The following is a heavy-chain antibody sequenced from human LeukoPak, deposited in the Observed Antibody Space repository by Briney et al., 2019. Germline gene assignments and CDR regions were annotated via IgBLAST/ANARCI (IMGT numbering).Heavy chain of an antibody. CDR2: IYYSGST. D-gene: IGHD5-18*01. CDR1: GGSISSYY. Sequence: PSETPSLTCTVSGGSISSYYWSWIRQPPGKGLEWIADIYYSGSTNYNPSLKSRVTISVDTSKNQFSLKLSSVTAADTAAYYCAREDTGEFDYWGQGTLVTVSS. V-gene: IGHV4-59*01. J-gene: IGHJ4*02. CDR3: AREDTGEFDY.